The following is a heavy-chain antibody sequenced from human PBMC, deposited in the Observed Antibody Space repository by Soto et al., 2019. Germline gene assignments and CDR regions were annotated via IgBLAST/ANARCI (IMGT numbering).Heavy chain of an antibody. CDR3: ARCSGNSCYSYGVDV. J-gene: IGHJ6*02. V-gene: IGHV3-48*02. CDR2: ISSGGDTI. Sequence: GGSLRLSCAASGFTPSSCGMNWVRQAPGKGLEWVSYISSGGDTIYYADSVKGRFTISRDNAKNSLFLQMNSLRDEDTAVYYCARCSGNSCYSYGVDVWGQGATVTVSS. D-gene: IGHD2-15*01. CDR1: GFTPSSCG.